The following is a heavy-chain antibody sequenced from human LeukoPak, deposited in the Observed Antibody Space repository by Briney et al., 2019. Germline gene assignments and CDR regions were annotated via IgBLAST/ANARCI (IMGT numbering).Heavy chain of an antibody. CDR1: GGSISYYY. Sequence: SETLSLTCTVSGGSISYYYWSWIRQPPGKGLEWIGYIYYSGRTNYNPSLKSRVTISVDTSMNQFSLKVSSVTAADTAVYYCARDRRDDYYDSSGYDAFDIWGQGTMVTVSS. D-gene: IGHD3-22*01. CDR2: IYYSGRT. CDR3: ARDRRDDYYDSSGYDAFDI. J-gene: IGHJ3*02. V-gene: IGHV4-59*01.